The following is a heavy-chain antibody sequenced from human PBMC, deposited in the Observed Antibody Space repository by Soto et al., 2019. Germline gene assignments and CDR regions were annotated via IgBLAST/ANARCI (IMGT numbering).Heavy chain of an antibody. CDR3: ARGLYYYDSSGSYDAFDI. V-gene: IGHV1-69*13. Sequence: GASVKVSCKVSGGTFSSYAISWVRQAPGQGLEWMGGIIPIFGTANYAQKFQGRVTITADESTSTAYMELSSLRSEDAVVYYCARGLYYYDSSGSYDAFDIWGQGTMVTVSS. J-gene: IGHJ3*02. D-gene: IGHD3-22*01. CDR2: IIPIFGTA. CDR1: GGTFSSYA.